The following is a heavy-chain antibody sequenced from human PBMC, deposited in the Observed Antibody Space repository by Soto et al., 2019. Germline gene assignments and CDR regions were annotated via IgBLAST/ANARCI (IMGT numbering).Heavy chain of an antibody. D-gene: IGHD3-22*01. J-gene: IGHJ3*02. V-gene: IGHV3-48*02. Sequence: PGGSLRLSCAASGFTFSSYSMNWVRQAPGKGLEWVSYISSSSTIYYADSVKGRFTISRDNAKNSLYLQMNSLRDEDTAVYYCARRQNNYYDSSGYPPATAFDIWGQGTMVTVS. CDR3: ARRQNNYYDSSGYPPATAFDI. CDR1: GFTFSSYS. CDR2: ISSSSTI.